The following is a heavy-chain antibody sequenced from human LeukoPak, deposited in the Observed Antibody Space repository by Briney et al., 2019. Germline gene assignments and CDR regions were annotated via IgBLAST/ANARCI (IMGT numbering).Heavy chain of an antibody. CDR3: ARASRDGYNQNFDH. V-gene: IGHV5-51*01. CDR2: IYPGGSET. Sequence: GESLKISCKGLGYRFSSYWNAWLRQRPGKGLEWMGIIYPGGSETRYDPSFQGQVTISADSSTSTAYLQWSSLRASDTAMYYCARASRDGYNQNFDHWGQGTLVTVSS. D-gene: IGHD5-24*01. J-gene: IGHJ4*02. CDR1: GYRFSSYW.